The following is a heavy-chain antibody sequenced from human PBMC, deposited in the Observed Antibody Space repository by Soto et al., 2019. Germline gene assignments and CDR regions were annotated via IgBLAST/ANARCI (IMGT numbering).Heavy chain of an antibody. V-gene: IGHV1-46*01. CDR3: ARDGWFSALRIPLGLDV. J-gene: IGHJ6*02. CDR2: INPNGGST. Sequence: QVQLVQSGAEVKKPGASVTVSCKATGYTFSNYYIHWVRPAPGQGLEWLGIINPNGGSTIYAQKFQGRVTIISDTSTGTVYMELSMMLSEDTALYYCARDGWFSALRIPLGLDVWGQGTTVTVFS. CDR1: GYTFSNYY. D-gene: IGHD3-3*01.